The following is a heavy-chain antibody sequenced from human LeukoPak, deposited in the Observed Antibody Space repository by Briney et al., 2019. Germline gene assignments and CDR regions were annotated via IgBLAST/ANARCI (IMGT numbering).Heavy chain of an antibody. J-gene: IGHJ1*01. V-gene: IGHV3-21*01. CDR2: ISSSSSYI. D-gene: IGHD3-22*01. Sequence: GGSLRLSCAASGFTFSSYSMNWVRQAPGKGLEWVSSISSSSSYIYYADSVKGRFTVSRDNAKNSVYLQMNSLRAEDTAVYYCARVNPSNSGFYAYWGQGTLVTVSS. CDR3: ARVNPSNSGFYAY. CDR1: GFTFSSYS.